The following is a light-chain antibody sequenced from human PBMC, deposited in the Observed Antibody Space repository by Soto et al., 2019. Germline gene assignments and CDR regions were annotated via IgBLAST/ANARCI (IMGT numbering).Light chain of an antibody. Sequence: ETVLTQSPGTLSLSPGERATLSCRASQSVRSNYLAWYQQKPGQAPRLLIYNSSTRATGIPDRFSGSGSGTXFTLTISRLEPEDFALYYCQQYRDLPQTFGQGTKVEMK. J-gene: IGKJ1*01. V-gene: IGKV3-20*01. CDR1: QSVRSNY. CDR3: QQYRDLPQT. CDR2: NSS.